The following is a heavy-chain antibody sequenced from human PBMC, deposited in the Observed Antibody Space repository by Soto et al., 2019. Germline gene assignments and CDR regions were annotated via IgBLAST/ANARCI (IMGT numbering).Heavy chain of an antibody. CDR2: INNDGSST. CDR1: GFTFSTYW. J-gene: IGHJ4*01. V-gene: IGHV3-74*01. CDR3: VRDDFGLEFAY. Sequence: GGSLRLSCEASGFTFSTYWMHWVRQAPGKGLVWVSHINNDGSSTTYADSVKGRFTISRDNAKNTLYLQMDSLRAEDTAVYYCVRDDFGLEFAYWGLGTLVPVPS. D-gene: IGHD3-3*01.